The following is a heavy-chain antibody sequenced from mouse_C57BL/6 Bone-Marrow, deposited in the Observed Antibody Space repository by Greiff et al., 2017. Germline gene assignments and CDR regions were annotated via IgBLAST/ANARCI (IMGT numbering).Heavy chain of an antibody. D-gene: IGHD2-4*01. V-gene: IGHV1-69*01. CDR2: IDPSDSYT. J-gene: IGHJ2*01. CDR3: ARDDYGVDY. Sequence: VQLQQPGAELVMPGASVKLSCKASGYTFTSYWMHWVKQRPGQGLEWIGEIDPSDSYTNYNQKFKGKSTLTVDKSSSTAYMQLSSLTSEDSAVYYCARDDYGVDYWGQGTTLTVSS. CDR1: GYTFTSYW.